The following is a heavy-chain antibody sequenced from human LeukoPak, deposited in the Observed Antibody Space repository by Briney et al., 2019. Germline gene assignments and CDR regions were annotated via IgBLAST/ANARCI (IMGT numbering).Heavy chain of an antibody. Sequence: PGGSLRLSCSASGFTFSRYAMHWVRQPPGKGLEYVSGINDNGGRTHYGDSVKGRFSISRDNSKNTLHLQMSTLGAEDTALYYCVKDVGGSYAFDYWGQGILVTVAS. CDR1: GFTFSRYA. CDR3: VKDVGGSYAFDY. V-gene: IGHV3-64D*09. D-gene: IGHD1-26*01. CDR2: INDNGGRT. J-gene: IGHJ4*02.